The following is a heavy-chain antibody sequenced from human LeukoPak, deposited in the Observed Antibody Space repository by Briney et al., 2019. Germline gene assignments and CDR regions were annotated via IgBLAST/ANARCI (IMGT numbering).Heavy chain of an antibody. J-gene: IGHJ4*02. V-gene: IGHV1-18*01. CDR3: ARSDDCGDLYFDY. D-gene: IGHD4-17*01. Sequence: SVKLSCKPSGYTFTRYGISSVRQAPGHGLEWMGWISAYNGNTNYAQTLQGRVTMPTDTSTSTAYLELRSLRSDDTAVYYCARSDDCGDLYFDYWGQGTLVTVSS. CDR1: GYTFTRYG. CDR2: ISAYNGNT.